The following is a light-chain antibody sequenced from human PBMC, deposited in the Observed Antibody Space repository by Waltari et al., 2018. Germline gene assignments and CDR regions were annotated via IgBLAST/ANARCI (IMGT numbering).Light chain of an antibody. CDR2: SAS. J-gene: IGKJ1*01. Sequence: EIVMTQSPATLSVSPGERATLSCRASQSIRTNLAWYQQKSGQAPRLLIHSASTRATGIPARFSGSGSGTEFTLTISSLQSEDSGVYYCQQYHNWPPWTFGQGTKVEIK. CDR1: QSIRTN. V-gene: IGKV3-15*01. CDR3: QQYHNWPPWT.